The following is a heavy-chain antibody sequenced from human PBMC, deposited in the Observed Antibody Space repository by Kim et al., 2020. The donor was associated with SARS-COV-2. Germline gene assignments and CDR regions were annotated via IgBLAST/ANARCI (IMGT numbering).Heavy chain of an antibody. J-gene: IGHJ4*02. CDR2: INYSGNT. Sequence: SETLSLTCTVSGDSISRSSNYWGWIRQPPGKGLEWIGIINYSGNTYYNPSLKSRVTISVDTSKNQFSLKIRSVTAADTAVYYCARLVSENSAVEYWGQGT. CDR3: ARLVSENSAVEY. V-gene: IGHV4-39*01. CDR1: GDSISRSSNY.